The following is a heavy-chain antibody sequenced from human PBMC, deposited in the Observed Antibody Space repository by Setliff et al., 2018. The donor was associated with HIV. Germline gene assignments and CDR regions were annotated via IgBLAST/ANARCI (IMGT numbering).Heavy chain of an antibody. CDR2: LYYSGST. CDR1: GGSIRSSTHY. J-gene: IGHJ1*01. CDR3: SFNYYDSRDSYAP. V-gene: IGHV4-39*07. D-gene: IGHD3-22*01. Sequence: SETLSLTCTVSGGSIRSSTHYWGWISQPPGKGLEWIGSLYYSGSTKYNPSLKSRVTISEDAPKNQVSLKLRSVTAADTAQYYCSFNYYDSRDSYAPWGQGTLVTVSS.